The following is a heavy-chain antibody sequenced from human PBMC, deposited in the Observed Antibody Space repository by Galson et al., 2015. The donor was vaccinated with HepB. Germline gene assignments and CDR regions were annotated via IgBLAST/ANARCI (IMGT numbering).Heavy chain of an antibody. J-gene: IGHJ3*02. D-gene: IGHD3-10*01. CDR1: GYSISSGYY. CDR2: IYHSGST. Sequence: SLTCAVSGYSISSGYYWGWIRQPPGKGLEWIGSIYHSGSTYYNPSLKSRVTISVDTSKNQFSLKLSSVTAADTAVYYCARVLMVEGAFDIWGQGTMVTVSS. V-gene: IGHV4-38-2*01. CDR3: ARVLMVEGAFDI.